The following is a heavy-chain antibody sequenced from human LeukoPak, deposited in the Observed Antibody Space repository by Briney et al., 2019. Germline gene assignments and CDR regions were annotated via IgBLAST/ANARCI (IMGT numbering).Heavy chain of an antibody. CDR1: GYSISSGYY. CDR2: IYYSGST. D-gene: IGHD2-15*01. Sequence: SSETLSLTCTVSGYSISSGYYWGWIRQPPGKGLEWIGIIYYSGSTYYNPSLKSRVTISVDTSKNQFSLKLSSLTAADTAVYYCARGGSWKDYWGQRTLVTVSS. V-gene: IGHV4-38-2*02. CDR3: ARGGSWKDY. J-gene: IGHJ4*02.